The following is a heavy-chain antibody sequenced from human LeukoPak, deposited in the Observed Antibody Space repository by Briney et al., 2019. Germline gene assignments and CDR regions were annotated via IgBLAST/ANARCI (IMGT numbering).Heavy chain of an antibody. Sequence: GGSLRLSCAASEFTVSSNYMNWVRQAPGKGLEWVSVIYSGGTTYYADSVKGRFTISRDNFKNTLYLQMNSLGVEDTAVYYCARELHLGQGTLVTVSS. CDR1: EFTVSSNY. V-gene: IGHV3-66*02. CDR2: IYSGGTT. J-gene: IGHJ4*02. CDR3: ARELH. D-gene: IGHD1-26*01.